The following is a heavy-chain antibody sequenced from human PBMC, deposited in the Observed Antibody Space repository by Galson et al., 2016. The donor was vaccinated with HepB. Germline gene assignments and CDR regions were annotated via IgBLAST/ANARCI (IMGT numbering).Heavy chain of an antibody. Sequence: SLRLSCAASGFTFTDYYMTWIRQAPGKGLEWVSYISSSGSYTNYADSVKGRFTVSRDNAKNSLYLHMNSLRAEDTAVYFCARFFYDTSGYRKLDYWGQGALVTVPA. V-gene: IGHV3-11*06. CDR3: ARFFYDTSGYRKLDY. CDR1: GFTFTDYY. J-gene: IGHJ4*02. CDR2: ISSSGSYT. D-gene: IGHD3-22*01.